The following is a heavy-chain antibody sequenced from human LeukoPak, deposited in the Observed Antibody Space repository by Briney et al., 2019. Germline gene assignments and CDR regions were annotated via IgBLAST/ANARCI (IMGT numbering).Heavy chain of an antibody. J-gene: IGHJ4*02. CDR1: GGTFSSYA. V-gene: IGHV1-69*05. Sequence: VASVKVSCKASGGTFSSYAISWVRQAPGQGLEWMGGIIPIFGTANYAQKFQGRVTMTTDTSTSTAYMELRSLRSDDTAVYYCARGSGYGRSGGDYWGQGTLVTVSS. CDR3: ARGSGYGRSGGDY. CDR2: IIPIFGTA. D-gene: IGHD2-15*01.